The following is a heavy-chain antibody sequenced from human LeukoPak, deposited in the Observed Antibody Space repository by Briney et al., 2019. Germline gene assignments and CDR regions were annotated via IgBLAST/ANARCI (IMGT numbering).Heavy chain of an antibody. J-gene: IGHJ6*02. V-gene: IGHV3-74*01. Sequence: GGSLRLSCAASGFTFSTYWMHWVRQAPGKGLIWVSRINTDGSSTAYAASVRGRFTISRDNAKNIVYLQMSSLRAEDTALYFCARERVGSDYYGLDVWGQGTTVSVSS. CDR1: GFTFSTYW. D-gene: IGHD6-25*01. CDR2: INTDGSST. CDR3: ARERVGSDYYGLDV.